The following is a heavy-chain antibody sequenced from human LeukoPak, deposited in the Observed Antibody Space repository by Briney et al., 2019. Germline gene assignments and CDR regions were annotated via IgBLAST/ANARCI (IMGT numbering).Heavy chain of an antibody. Sequence: GGSLRLSCAASGFTFSSYGMNWVRQAPGKGPEWASSISSSSSYIHYADSVKGRFTISRDNAKNSLYLQMNSLRVEDTAVHYCARTSDPEYCSGGSCHHFDYWGQGTLVTASS. V-gene: IGHV3-21*01. D-gene: IGHD2-15*01. CDR3: ARTSDPEYCSGGSCHHFDY. J-gene: IGHJ4*02. CDR2: ISSSSSYI. CDR1: GFTFSSYG.